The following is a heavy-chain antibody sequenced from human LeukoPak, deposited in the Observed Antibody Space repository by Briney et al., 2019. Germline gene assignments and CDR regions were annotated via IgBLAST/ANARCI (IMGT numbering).Heavy chain of an antibody. J-gene: IGHJ5*02. CDR1: GGSISGYH. V-gene: IGHV4-38-2*02. CDR3: ARSLAPGFDP. CDR2: IYHSGST. Sequence: SETLSLTCNVSGGSISGYHWGWIRQPPGKGLEWIGSIYHSGSTYYNPSLKSRVTISVDRSKNQFSLKLSSVTAADTAVYYCARSLAPGFDPWGQGTLVTVSS.